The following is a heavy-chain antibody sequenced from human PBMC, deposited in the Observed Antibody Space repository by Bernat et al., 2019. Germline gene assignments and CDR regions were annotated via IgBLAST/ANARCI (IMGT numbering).Heavy chain of an antibody. CDR2: IQYDGSNK. Sequence: QVQLVESGGGVVQPGGSLRLSCAASGFTFSSYGMHWVRQAPGKGLEWVAFIQYDGSNKYYADSVKGRFTISRDNSKNTLYLQMNSLRAEDTAVYYCANFMGSSSWGAYWGQGTLVTVSS. CDR3: ANFMGSSSWGAY. J-gene: IGHJ4*02. V-gene: IGHV3-30*02. CDR1: GFTFSSYG. D-gene: IGHD6-13*01.